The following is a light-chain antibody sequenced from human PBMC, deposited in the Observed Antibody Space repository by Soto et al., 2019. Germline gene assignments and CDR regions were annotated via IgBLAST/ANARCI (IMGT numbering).Light chain of an antibody. CDR1: RSDVGTYNY. V-gene: IGLV2-11*01. Sequence: QSALTQPRSVSGSPGQSVTISCTGTRSDVGTYNYVSWYQLHPAKAPKLMIFDVSERPSGVPDRFSASKSDNTASLTISGLQAEDEGDYYCCSYAGGSTWVFGGGTQLTVL. CDR3: CSYAGGSTWV. CDR2: DVS. J-gene: IGLJ7*01.